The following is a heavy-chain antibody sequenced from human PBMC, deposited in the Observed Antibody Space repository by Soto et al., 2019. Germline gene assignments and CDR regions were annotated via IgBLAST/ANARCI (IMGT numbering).Heavy chain of an antibody. J-gene: IGHJ5*02. V-gene: IGHV3-30*18. Sequence: GGSLSLSCAASGFTFSSYGMHWVRQAPGKGLEWVAVISYDGSNKYYAATVKGRFAISRDNSKNTLYLQMNSLRAEDTAVYYCAKEAEGDYSNWFDPWGHGSLVTVTS. D-gene: IGHD2-21*01. CDR1: GFTFSSYG. CDR2: ISYDGSNK. CDR3: AKEAEGDYSNWFDP.